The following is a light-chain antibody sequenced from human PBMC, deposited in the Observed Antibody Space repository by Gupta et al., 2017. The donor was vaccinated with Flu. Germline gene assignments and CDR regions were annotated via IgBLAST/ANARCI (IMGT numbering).Light chain of an antibody. CDR3: KKSEGSPPDT. CDR2: GAS. Sequence: SVGDKGTITCRASETINTYLNWYQQKPGRSPKLLIYGASTWQSGVPSRFSGSGSGTYFTLTISRLQPEDFASYYCKKSEGSPPDTFGQGTILEIK. J-gene: IGKJ2*01. CDR1: ETINTY. V-gene: IGKV1-39*01.